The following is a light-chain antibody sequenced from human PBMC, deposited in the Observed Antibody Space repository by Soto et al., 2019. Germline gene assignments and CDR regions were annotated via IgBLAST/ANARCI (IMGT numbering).Light chain of an antibody. CDR1: QSVSSNY. CDR2: GAS. Sequence: EIVLTQSPGTLSLSPGERATLSCRASQSVSSNYLAWYQQIPGQAPRLLIYGASSRATGIPDRFSGSGSGTDFTITISRLGPEDFAVYYCQQYGSSPPITFGKGTRLEIK. V-gene: IGKV3-20*01. CDR3: QQYGSSPPIT. J-gene: IGKJ5*01.